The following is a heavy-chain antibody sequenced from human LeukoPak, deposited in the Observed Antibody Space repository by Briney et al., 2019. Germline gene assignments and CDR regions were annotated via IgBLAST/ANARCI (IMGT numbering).Heavy chain of an antibody. CDR2: ISYSGGST. D-gene: IGHD5-12*01. J-gene: IGHJ4*02. Sequence: GGSLRLSCAASGFTFSNYAMSWVRQAPGKGLEWVSAISYSGGSTYYVDSVKGRFTISRDNSKNTLYLQMNSLRAEDTAIYYCARGYSAYGYHRFDYWGQGTLVTVSS. V-gene: IGHV3-23*01. CDR1: GFTFSNYA. CDR3: ARGYSAYGYHRFDY.